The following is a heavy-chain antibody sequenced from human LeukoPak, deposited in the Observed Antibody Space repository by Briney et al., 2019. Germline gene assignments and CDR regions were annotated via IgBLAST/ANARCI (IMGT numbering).Heavy chain of an antibody. Sequence: GGSLRLSCAASGFTFSSYAMSWVRQAPGKGLEWVSALSGSGGDTYYADSVKGRFTISRDNSKNTLYLQMNSLRAEDTAVYYCAKSASITIIRGVTRIDYWGQGTLVTVSS. CDR2: LSGSGGDT. J-gene: IGHJ4*02. V-gene: IGHV3-23*01. CDR3: AKSASITIIRGVTRIDY. CDR1: GFTFSSYA. D-gene: IGHD3-10*01.